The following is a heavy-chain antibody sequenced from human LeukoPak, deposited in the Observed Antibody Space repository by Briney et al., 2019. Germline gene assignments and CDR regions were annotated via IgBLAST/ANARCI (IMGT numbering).Heavy chain of an antibody. J-gene: IGHJ4*02. CDR3: AKDLHGSGTYFDY. Sequence: GGSLRLSCAASGFTFSTYAMTWVRQAPGKGLEWVSTISGGGDGTHYADSVKGRFTISRDNSKNTLYLQMSNLKADDTAVYYCAKDLHGSGTYFDYWGQGTLVPVSS. D-gene: IGHD3-10*01. V-gene: IGHV3-23*01. CDR2: ISGGGDGT. CDR1: GFTFSTYA.